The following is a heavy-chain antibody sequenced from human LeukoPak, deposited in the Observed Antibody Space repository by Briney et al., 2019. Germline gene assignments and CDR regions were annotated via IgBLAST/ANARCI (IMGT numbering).Heavy chain of an antibody. CDR2: IYWDGDK. CDR3: AHAQYYYDSSGYYLNY. V-gene: IGHV2-5*02. CDR1: GFPLTTSGVG. J-gene: IGHJ4*02. D-gene: IGHD3-22*01. Sequence: ESGPTLVKPTQTLTLTCTFSGFPLTTSGVGVGWIRQPPGKALEWLALIYWDGDKRYSPSLKSRLTITKDTSKNQVVLTMTNMDPVDTATYYCAHAQYYYDSSGYYLNYWGQGTLVTVSS.